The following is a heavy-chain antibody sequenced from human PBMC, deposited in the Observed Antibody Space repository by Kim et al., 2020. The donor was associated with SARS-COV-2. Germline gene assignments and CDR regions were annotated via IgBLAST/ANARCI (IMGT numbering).Heavy chain of an antibody. CDR2: IYYSGST. D-gene: IGHD3-3*01. Sequence: SETLSLTCTVSGGSISSYYWSWIRQPPGKGLEWIGYIYYSGSTNYNPSLKSRVTISVDTSKNQFSLKLSSVTAADTAVYYCARVEFLGSVRGMNWFDPWGQGTLVTVSS. CDR3: ARVEFLGSVRGMNWFDP. CDR1: GGSISSYY. V-gene: IGHV4-59*01. J-gene: IGHJ5*02.